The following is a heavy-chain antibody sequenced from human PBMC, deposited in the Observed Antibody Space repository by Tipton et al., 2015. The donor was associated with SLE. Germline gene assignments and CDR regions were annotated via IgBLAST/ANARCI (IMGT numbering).Heavy chain of an antibody. CDR3: ARGELTTVTTGGYFDN. J-gene: IGHJ4*02. Sequence: TLSLTCAVSGGSLSSGGYLWSWIRQPPGKGLEWIGDIYHTGSSYYSPSLRSRVTISEDRSKNQFSLKMNSMTAADTAVYFCARGELTTVTTGGYFDNWGQGILVTVSS. V-gene: IGHV4-30-2*01. D-gene: IGHD4-17*01. CDR1: GGSLSSGGYL. CDR2: IYHTGSS.